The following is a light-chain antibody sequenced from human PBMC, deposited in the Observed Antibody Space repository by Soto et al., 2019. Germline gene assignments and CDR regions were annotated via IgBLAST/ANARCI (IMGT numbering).Light chain of an antibody. Sequence: DIQMTQSPPSLSTSVGDRVTISCRASQSIAHYLNWYQQKPGKAPKLLIYAASSLQSGVPSRFSGSGSGTDFTLTISSLQPEDFATYYCQQSYITPLTFGGGTKVEIK. CDR2: AAS. CDR1: QSIAHY. J-gene: IGKJ4*01. CDR3: QQSYITPLT. V-gene: IGKV1-39*01.